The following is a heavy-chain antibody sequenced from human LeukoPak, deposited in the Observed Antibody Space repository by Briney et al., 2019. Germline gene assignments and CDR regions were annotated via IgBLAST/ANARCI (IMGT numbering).Heavy chain of an antibody. D-gene: IGHD1-1*01. CDR1: GFTFNSYS. Sequence: GGSLRLSCAASGFTFNSYSMNWVRQAPGKGLERVSSISSSSSSIYYADSMKGRFTISRDNAKNLLYLQMNSLRAEDTAVYYCARSWNPFDYWGQGTLVTVSS. J-gene: IGHJ4*02. CDR2: ISSSSSSI. CDR3: ARSWNPFDY. V-gene: IGHV3-21*01.